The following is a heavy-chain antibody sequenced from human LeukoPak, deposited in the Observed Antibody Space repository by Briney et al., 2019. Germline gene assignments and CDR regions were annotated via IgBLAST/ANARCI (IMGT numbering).Heavy chain of an antibody. V-gene: IGHV4-61*02. J-gene: IGHJ4*02. CDR3: ARDTVAGTELFDY. CDR2: VFASGSI. D-gene: IGHD6-19*01. Sequence: PSETLSLTCTVSGGSINSESYYWNWIRQPAGKGLEWIGRVFASGSINYNPSLKSRITISIDTSKNQFSLHLNSVTAADTAVYYCARDTVAGTELFDYWGQGTLVTVSS. CDR1: GGSINSESYY.